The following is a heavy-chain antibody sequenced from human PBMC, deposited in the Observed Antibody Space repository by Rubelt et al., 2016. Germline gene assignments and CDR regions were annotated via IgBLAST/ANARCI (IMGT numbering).Heavy chain of an antibody. CDR2: ISAYNGDT. CDR1: GYSFITYA. Sequence: QVQLVQSGAEMRKPGASVKVSCQTSGYSFITYAVNWVRQAPGQGLEWMGWISAYNGDTKYAHKLQGRSTLTTDTSTNTAYMGLRSLRSDDTAVYYCARERDDYGDYWGQGTLVTVSS. J-gene: IGHJ4*02. D-gene: IGHD5-24*01. CDR3: ARERDDYGDY. V-gene: IGHV1-18*01.